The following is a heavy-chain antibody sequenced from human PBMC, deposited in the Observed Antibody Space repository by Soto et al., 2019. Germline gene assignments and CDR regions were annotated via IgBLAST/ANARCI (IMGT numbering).Heavy chain of an antibody. Sequence: GGSLRLSCAASGFTFSSYAMSWVRQAPGKGLEWVSAISGSGGSTYYADSVKGRFTISRDNSKNTLYLQMNSLRAEDTAVYYCAKDREDIVVVVAAIYYYGMDVWGQGTTVTVSS. J-gene: IGHJ6*02. V-gene: IGHV3-23*01. D-gene: IGHD2-15*01. CDR2: ISGSGGST. CDR1: GFTFSSYA. CDR3: AKDREDIVVVVAAIYYYGMDV.